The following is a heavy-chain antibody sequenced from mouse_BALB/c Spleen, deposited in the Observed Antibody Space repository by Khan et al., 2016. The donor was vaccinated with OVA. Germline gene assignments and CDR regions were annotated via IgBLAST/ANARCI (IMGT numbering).Heavy chain of an antibody. D-gene: IGHD2-13*01. CDR2: IDPFNGGT. Sequence: VQLQQSGPELMKPGSSVNISCKASHYSFTSYYIHWVKQSHGKSLEWIGYIDPFNGGTDYNQKFKGQATLTVDKSTNTAYMHLISLASEDSAVYYCARVTLDYWGQGTLVTVSS. CDR3: ARVTLDY. J-gene: IGHJ3*01. V-gene: IGHV1S135*01. CDR1: HYSFTSYY.